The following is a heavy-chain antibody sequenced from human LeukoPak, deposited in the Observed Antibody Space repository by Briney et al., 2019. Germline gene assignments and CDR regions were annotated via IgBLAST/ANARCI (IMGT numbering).Heavy chain of an antibody. D-gene: IGHD2-2*01. Sequence: ASVKVSCKASGYTFTSYGISWVRQAPGQGLEWMGWISAYNGNTNYAQKLQGRVTMTTDTSTSTAYMEPRSLRSDDTAVYYCARGMGYCSSTSCPNDYWGQGTLVTVSS. CDR1: GYTFTSYG. V-gene: IGHV1-18*01. J-gene: IGHJ4*02. CDR3: ARGMGYCSSTSCPNDY. CDR2: ISAYNGNT.